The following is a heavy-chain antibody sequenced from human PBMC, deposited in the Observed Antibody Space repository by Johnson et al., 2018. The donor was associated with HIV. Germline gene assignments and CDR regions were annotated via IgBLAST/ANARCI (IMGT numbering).Heavy chain of an antibody. CDR1: GFTFDDYG. CDR2: INWNGGST. J-gene: IGHJ3*02. CDR3: AKDKRQTAIPQRAFDI. V-gene: IGHV3-20*04. D-gene: IGHD6-25*01. Sequence: MLLVESGGGVVQPGGSLRLSCAASGFTFDDYGMSWVRQVLGKGLEWVSGINWNGGSTGYADSVKGRFTISRDNAKNSLYLQMNSLRAEDTAVYYCAKDKRQTAIPQRAFDICGQGTMVTVSS.